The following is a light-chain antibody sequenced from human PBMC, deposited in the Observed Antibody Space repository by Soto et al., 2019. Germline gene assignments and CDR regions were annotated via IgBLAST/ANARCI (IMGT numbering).Light chain of an antibody. CDR1: NSDVGNYNL. Sequence: QSALTQPASVSGSPGQSITISCTGSNSDVGNYNLVSWYQHHPGKAPKLMLYEDSRRPSGVSDRFSGSKSANTASLTISGLQAEDEADYYCCSYAGSFTFDIVFGGGTKLTVL. J-gene: IGLJ2*01. V-gene: IGLV2-23*01. CDR3: CSYAGSFTFDIV. CDR2: EDS.